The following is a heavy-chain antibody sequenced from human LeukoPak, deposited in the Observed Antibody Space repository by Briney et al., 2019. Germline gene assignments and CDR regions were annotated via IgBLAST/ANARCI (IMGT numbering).Heavy chain of an antibody. D-gene: IGHD4-23*01. J-gene: IGHJ4*02. CDR3: ARNYGGENYFDY. V-gene: IGHV4-39*07. CDR2: MYYTGST. CDR1: GGSIRSSTYY. Sequence: SETLSLTCTVSGGSIRSSTYYWGWIRQPPGKGLEWIGSMYYTGSTYYSPSLKSRVTISVDMSKNQFSLKLTSVTAADTAVYYCARNYGGENYFDYWGQGTLVTVSS.